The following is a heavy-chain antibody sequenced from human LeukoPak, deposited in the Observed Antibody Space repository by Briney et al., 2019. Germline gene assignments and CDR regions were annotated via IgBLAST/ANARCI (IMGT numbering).Heavy chain of an antibody. V-gene: IGHV3-7*01. CDR2: IKQDGSEK. CDR1: GFIFSSYW. CDR3: ARATGTAIWFDP. D-gene: IGHD3-10*01. Sequence: PGGSLRLSCAASGFIFSSYWMSWVRQAPGKGLEWVANIKQDGSEKYYVDSVKGRFTISRDNAKNSLYLQMNSLRAEDTAVYYCARATGTAIWFDPWGQGTLVTVSS. J-gene: IGHJ5*02.